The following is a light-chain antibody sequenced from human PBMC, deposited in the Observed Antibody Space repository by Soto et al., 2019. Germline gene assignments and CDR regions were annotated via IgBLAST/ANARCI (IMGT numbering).Light chain of an antibody. CDR1: SSDVGAYNY. J-gene: IGLJ1*01. CDR3: SSYRSGSSYV. V-gene: IGLV2-14*01. CDR2: DVS. Sequence: QSALTQPASVSGSPGQSITISCTGTSSDVGAYNYVSWYQQHPGKAPKLMIYDVSNRPSGVSNRFSGSKSGNTASLTISGLQPEDEADYYCSSYRSGSSYVFGTGTKLTVL.